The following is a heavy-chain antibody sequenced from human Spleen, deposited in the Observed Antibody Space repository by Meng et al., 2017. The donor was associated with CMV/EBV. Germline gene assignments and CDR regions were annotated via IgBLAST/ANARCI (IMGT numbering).Heavy chain of an antibody. Sequence: GESLKISCTCSGFTFGDYAMNWVRQAPGKGLEWVGFIRSKAYDGTTEYAASVKGRVTISRDDSKSIAYLQMNSLKTEDTAVYYCARARFLEWLKDYYYGMDDWGQGATVTVSS. CDR3: ARARFLEWLKDYYYGMDD. CDR1: GFTFGDYA. V-gene: IGHV3-49*04. CDR2: IRSKAYDGTT. J-gene: IGHJ6*02. D-gene: IGHD3-3*01.